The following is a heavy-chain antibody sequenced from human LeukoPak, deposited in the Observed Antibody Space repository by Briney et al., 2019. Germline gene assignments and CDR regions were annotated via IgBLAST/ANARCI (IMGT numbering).Heavy chain of an antibody. CDR3: ARDESSSSWLVYYYYGMDV. V-gene: IGHV3-74*01. CDR2: INSDGSWT. J-gene: IGHJ6*02. CDR1: GNYW. Sequence: GGSLRLSCAASGNYWMHWVRQAPGKGLVWVSHINSDGSWTSYADSVKGRFTISKDNAKNTVYLQMNSLRAEDTAVYYCARDESSSSWLVYYYYGMDVWGQGTTVTVSS. D-gene: IGHD6-13*01.